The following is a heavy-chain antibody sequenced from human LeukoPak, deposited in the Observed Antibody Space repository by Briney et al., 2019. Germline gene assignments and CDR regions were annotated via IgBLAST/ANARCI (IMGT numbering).Heavy chain of an antibody. J-gene: IGHJ6*02. CDR3: VSYRSSYYGMDV. D-gene: IGHD6-6*01. CDR1: GGSFSGYY. Sequence: SETLCLTCAVYGGSFSGYYWSWIRQPPGKGLEWIGEINHSGSTNYNPSLKSRVTISVDTSKNQFSLKLSSVTAADTAVYYCVSYRSSYYGMDVWGQGTTVTVSS. CDR2: INHSGST. V-gene: IGHV4-34*01.